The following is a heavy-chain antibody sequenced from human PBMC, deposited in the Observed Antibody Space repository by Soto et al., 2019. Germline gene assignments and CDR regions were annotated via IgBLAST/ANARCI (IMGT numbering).Heavy chain of an antibody. CDR2: IYYTGST. J-gene: IGHJ4*02. D-gene: IGHD3-22*01. CDR1: GGSISSYY. CDR3: ARVDSSGSDFGY. V-gene: IGHV4-59*01. Sequence: SETLSLTCTVSGGSISSYYWSWIRQPPGKGLEWIAYIYYTGSTNYNPSLKSRVTLSADTSKNQFSLKLISVTAADTAMYYCARVDSSGSDFGYWGQGTLVTVSS.